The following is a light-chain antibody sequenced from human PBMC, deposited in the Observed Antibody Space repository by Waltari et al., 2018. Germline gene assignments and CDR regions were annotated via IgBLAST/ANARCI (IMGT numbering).Light chain of an antibody. J-gene: IGKJ3*01. Sequence: EIVLTQSPGTLSLSPAERATLSCRASQSVTSRYLAWYQKKPGQSPRLLISGASSRAAGIPDRCSGSGSGTDFTLTISRLEPEDFAVYYCQQYGSSFTFGPGTKVDIK. CDR1: QSVTSRY. CDR3: QQYGSSFT. V-gene: IGKV3-20*01. CDR2: GAS.